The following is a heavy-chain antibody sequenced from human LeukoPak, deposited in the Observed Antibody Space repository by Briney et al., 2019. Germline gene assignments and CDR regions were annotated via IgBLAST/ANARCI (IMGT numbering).Heavy chain of an antibody. D-gene: IGHD2-15*01. CDR3: AKNGDRGAYCSGGSCYPYYYYYMDV. J-gene: IGHJ6*03. Sequence: GGSLRLSCAASGFTFSSYAMSWVRQAPGKGLEWVSAISGSGSGGSTYYADSVKGRFTISRDNSKNTLYLQMNSLRAEDTAIYYCAKNGDRGAYCSGGSCYPYYYYYMDVWGKGTTVTISS. CDR2: ISGSGSGGST. V-gene: IGHV3-23*01. CDR1: GFTFSSYA.